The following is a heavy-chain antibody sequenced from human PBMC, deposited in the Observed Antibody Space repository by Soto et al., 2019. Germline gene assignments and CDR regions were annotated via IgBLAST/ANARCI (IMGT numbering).Heavy chain of an antibody. CDR2: ISYDGSNK. J-gene: IGHJ4*02. Sequence: PGGSLRLSCAAFGFTFSSYGMHWVRQAPGKGLEWVAVISYDGSNKYYADSVKGRFTISRDNSKNTLYLQMNSLRAEDTAVYYCAKDRVGNRCFFDYWGQGTLVTVSS. CDR1: GFTFSSYG. CDR3: AKDRVGNRCFFDY. V-gene: IGHV3-30*18. D-gene: IGHD2-8*01.